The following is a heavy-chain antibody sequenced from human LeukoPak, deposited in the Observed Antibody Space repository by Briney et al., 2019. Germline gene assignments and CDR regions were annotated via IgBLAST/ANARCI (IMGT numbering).Heavy chain of an antibody. Sequence: GGSLRLSCAASGFTFSSYGMHWVRQAPGKGLEWVAVIWYDGSNKYYADSVKGRFTISRDNSKNTLYLQMNSLRAEDTAVYYCAREGAPSDSSGYYYAEFDYWGQGTLVTVSS. D-gene: IGHD3-22*01. CDR1: GFTFSSYG. CDR2: IWYDGSNK. V-gene: IGHV3-33*01. CDR3: AREGAPSDSSGYYYAEFDY. J-gene: IGHJ4*02.